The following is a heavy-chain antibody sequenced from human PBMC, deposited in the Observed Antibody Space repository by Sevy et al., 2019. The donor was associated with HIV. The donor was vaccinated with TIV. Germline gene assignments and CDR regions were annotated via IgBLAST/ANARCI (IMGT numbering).Heavy chain of an antibody. CDR2: TYYRSKWYN. Sequence: SQTLSLTCAISGDSVSSNSAAWNWIRQSPSRGLEWLGRTYYRSKWYNDYAVSVKRRITINPDTSKNQFSLQLNSVTPEETAVYYCARGVIVLRFLEWLSETYYYYYYMDVWGKGTTVTVSS. CDR3: ARGVIVLRFLEWLSETYYYYYYMDV. CDR1: GDSVSSNSAA. J-gene: IGHJ6*03. D-gene: IGHD3-3*01. V-gene: IGHV6-1*01.